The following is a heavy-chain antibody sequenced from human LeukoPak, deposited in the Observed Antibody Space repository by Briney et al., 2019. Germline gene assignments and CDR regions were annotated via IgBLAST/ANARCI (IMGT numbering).Heavy chain of an antibody. D-gene: IGHD1-26*01. V-gene: IGHV1-69*05. Sequence: ASVKVSCKASGGTFSSYAISWVRQAPGQGLEWMGGIIPIFGTANYAQKFQGRVTITTDESTSTAYMELSSLRSEDTAVYYCARVSGSYYGFDYWGQGTRVTVSS. CDR2: IIPIFGTA. CDR1: GGTFSSYA. J-gene: IGHJ4*02. CDR3: ARVSGSYYGFDY.